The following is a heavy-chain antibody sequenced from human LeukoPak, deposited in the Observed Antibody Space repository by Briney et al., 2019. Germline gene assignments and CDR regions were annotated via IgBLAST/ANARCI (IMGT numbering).Heavy chain of an antibody. CDR3: AGGKNTHNYYRAV. J-gene: IGHJ6*03. V-gene: IGHV4-30-4*07. CDR1: GGSISSGGYS. Sequence: SETLSLTCAVSGGSISSGGYSWSWIRQPPGKGLEWIGYIYYSGSTYYNPSLKSRVTISVDTSKNQFSLKLSSVTAADTAVYYCAGGKNTHNYYRAVWGKGTTVTVSS. CDR2: IYYSGST.